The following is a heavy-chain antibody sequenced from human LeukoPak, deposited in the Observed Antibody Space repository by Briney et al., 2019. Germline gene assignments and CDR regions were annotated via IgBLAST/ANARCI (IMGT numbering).Heavy chain of an antibody. V-gene: IGHV4-34*01. D-gene: IGHD2-15*01. J-gene: IGHJ3*02. CDR1: GGSFSGYY. CDR2: FNHSGST. CDR3: ARADCSGGSCYSDAFDI. Sequence: PSETLSLTCAVYGGSFSGYYWSWIRQPPGKGLEWIGEFNHSGSTNYNPSLKSRVTISVDTSKNQFSLKLSSVTAADTAVYYCARADCSGGSCYSDAFDIWGQGTMVTVSS.